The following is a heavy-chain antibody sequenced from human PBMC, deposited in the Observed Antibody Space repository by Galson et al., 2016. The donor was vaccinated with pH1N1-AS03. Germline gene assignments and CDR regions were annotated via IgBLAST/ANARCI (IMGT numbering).Heavy chain of an antibody. Sequence: SLRLSCAASGFRVSSDSMTWVRQAPGKGLEWVSVIHSGGGTYXAGSVKGRFSLSRDNFKNTVDLQMNRLRTEDTAVYYCARDLEMPTAHWGQGTLVTVSS. J-gene: IGHJ4*02. CDR1: GFRVSSDS. CDR2: IHSGGGT. D-gene: IGHD5-24*01. V-gene: IGHV3-53*05. CDR3: ARDLEMPTAH.